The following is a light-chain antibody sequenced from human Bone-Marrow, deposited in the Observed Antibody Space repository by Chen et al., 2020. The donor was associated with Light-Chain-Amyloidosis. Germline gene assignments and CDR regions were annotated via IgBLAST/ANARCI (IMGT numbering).Light chain of an antibody. V-gene: IGLV3-25*03. CDR2: RDT. Sequence: SYDLTQPPPVSVSPGQTDRLTCSGDDLPTKYAYWYQQKPGQAPVLVIHRDTERPSGISERLSGSSSGTTATLTISGVQAEDEADYHCQSADSSGTYEVIFGGGTKLTVL. CDR1: DLPTKY. CDR3: QSADSSGTYEVI. J-gene: IGLJ2*01.